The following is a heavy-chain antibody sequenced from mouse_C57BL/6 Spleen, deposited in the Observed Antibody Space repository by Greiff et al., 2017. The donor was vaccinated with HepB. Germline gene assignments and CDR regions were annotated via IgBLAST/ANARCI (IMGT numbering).Heavy chain of an antibody. CDR2: ISDGGSYT. V-gene: IGHV5-4*03. J-gene: IGHJ3*01. Sequence: EVKLVESGGGLVKPGGSLKLSCAASGFTFSSYAMSWVRQTPEKRLEWVATISDGGSYTYYPDNVKGRFTISRDNTKNNLYLQMSHLKSEDTAMYYCARVGVATRAWFAYWGQGTLVTVSA. CDR1: GFTFSSYA. D-gene: IGHD1-1*01. CDR3: ARVGVATRAWFAY.